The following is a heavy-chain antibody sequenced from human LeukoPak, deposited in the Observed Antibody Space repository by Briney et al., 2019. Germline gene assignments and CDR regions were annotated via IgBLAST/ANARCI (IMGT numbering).Heavy chain of an antibody. CDR3: ARGRYDSSGYYSIFDY. CDR1: GFTFSSYA. CDR2: ISRSGIYM. D-gene: IGHD3-22*01. J-gene: IGHJ4*02. V-gene: IGHV3-21*01. Sequence: GGSLRLSCAASGFTFSSYAMSWVRQAPGKGLEWVSSISRSGIYMYYADSVKGRFTISRDNAKNSLYLQMNSLRAEDTAVYYCARGRYDSSGYYSIFDYWGQGTLVTVSS.